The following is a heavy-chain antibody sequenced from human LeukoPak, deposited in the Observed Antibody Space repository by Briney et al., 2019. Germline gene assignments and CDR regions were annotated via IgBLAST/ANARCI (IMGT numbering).Heavy chain of an antibody. CDR1: GFTFSSYA. CDR2: INGGGVNT. CDR3: AKDLYSNYGPADY. D-gene: IGHD4-11*01. Sequence: GGSLRLSCAASGFTFSSYAMSWVRQAPGKGLEWVSTINGGGVNTHYADSVGGRFTISRDNSKNTLFLQVNSLRDEDTAVYYCAKDLYSNYGPADYWGQGNLVTVSS. J-gene: IGHJ4*02. V-gene: IGHV3-23*01.